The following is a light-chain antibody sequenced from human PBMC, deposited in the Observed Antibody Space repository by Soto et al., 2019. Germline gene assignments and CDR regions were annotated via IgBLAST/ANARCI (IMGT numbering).Light chain of an antibody. Sequence: IQMTQSPSSLSASVGDRVTITCRASQTITTYLNWYQQKPGKAPKLLISVASTLQSGVPSRFSGSGSGTDFTLTISALQAEDFGTYYCQQSDSPPYTFGQGTKLEIK. CDR2: VAS. CDR3: QQSDSPPYT. J-gene: IGKJ2*01. V-gene: IGKV1-39*01. CDR1: QTITTY.